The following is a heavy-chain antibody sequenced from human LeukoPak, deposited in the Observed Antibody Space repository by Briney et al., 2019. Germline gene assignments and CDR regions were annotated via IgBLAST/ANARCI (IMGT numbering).Heavy chain of an antibody. CDR2: ISSSSSYI. D-gene: IGHD3-22*01. CDR3: ARAQWGYYDSSGYPYAFDI. V-gene: IGHV3-21*01. J-gene: IGHJ3*02. CDR1: GFTFSSYS. Sequence: GESLKISCAASGFTFSSYSMNWVRQAPGKGLEWVSSISSSSSYIYYADSVKGRFTISRDNAKNSLYLQMNSLRAEDTAVYYCARAQWGYYDSSGYPYAFDIWGQGTMVTVSS.